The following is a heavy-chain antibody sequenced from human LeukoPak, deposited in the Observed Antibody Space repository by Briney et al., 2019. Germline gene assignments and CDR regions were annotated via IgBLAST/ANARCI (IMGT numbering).Heavy chain of an antibody. D-gene: IGHD6-19*01. Sequence: NASETLSLTCAVYGGSFSGYYWSWIRQPPGKGLEWIGEINHSGSTNYNPSLKSRVTISVDTSKNQFSLKLSSVTAADTAVDYCCAVAGKYWGQGTLVTVSS. J-gene: IGHJ4*02. V-gene: IGHV4-34*01. CDR1: GGSFSGYY. CDR2: INHSGST. CDR3: CAVAGKY.